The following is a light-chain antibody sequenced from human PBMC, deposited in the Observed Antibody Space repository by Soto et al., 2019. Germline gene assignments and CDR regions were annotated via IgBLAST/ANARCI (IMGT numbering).Light chain of an antibody. CDR3: QHYGRSPT. V-gene: IGKV3-20*01. Sequence: DIVLAQSPGTLSLSPGERATLSCRASQSVTSTYLSWYQQKPGQAPRLLFYAASSSAMGVPDRFTGSGSGTDFTLTINRLEPEDFAVYYCQHYGRSPTFGPGTKVEIK. CDR1: QSVTSTY. CDR2: AAS. J-gene: IGKJ1*01.